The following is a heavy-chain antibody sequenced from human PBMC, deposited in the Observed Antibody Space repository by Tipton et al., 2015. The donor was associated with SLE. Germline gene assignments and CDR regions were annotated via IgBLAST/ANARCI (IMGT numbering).Heavy chain of an antibody. J-gene: IGHJ4*02. D-gene: IGHD3-22*01. CDR3: TRDPYYYDSSGSPYSY. V-gene: IGHV4-61*02. CDR1: GGSISSGSYY. CDR2: IYTNGNT. Sequence: TLSLTCTVSGGSISSGSYYWSWIRQSAGKGLEWIGRIYTNGNTNYNPSLKSRVTISLDTSKNQFSLKLRSVTAADTAVYYCTRDPYYYDSSGSPYSYWGQGTLVTVSS.